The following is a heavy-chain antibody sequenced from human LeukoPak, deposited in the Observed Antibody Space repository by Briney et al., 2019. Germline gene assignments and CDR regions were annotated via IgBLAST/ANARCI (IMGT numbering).Heavy chain of an antibody. CDR3: ARSTGSTMFIDY. V-gene: IGHV4-59*01. CDR1: GGSISPYY. CDR2: IYYGGNT. Sequence: KPSATLSLTCTVSGGSISPYYWSWIRQPPGKGLEGLGYIYYGGNTDYNPSLKSRVPISVDTSKNQFSLKLRSVTAADTAVYYCARSTGSTMFIDYWGQGTLVTVSS. J-gene: IGHJ4*02. D-gene: IGHD3-10*02.